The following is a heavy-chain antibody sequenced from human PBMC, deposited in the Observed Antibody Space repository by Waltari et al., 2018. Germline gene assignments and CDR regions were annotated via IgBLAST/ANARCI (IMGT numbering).Heavy chain of an antibody. CDR1: GFTFSSYE. CDR3: ARGSVEMVDAFDI. D-gene: IGHD2-8*01. Sequence: EVQLVESGGGLVQPGGSLRLSCAASGFTFSSYEMNWVRRAPGKGLEWVSYISSSGSTIYYADSVKGRFTISRDNAKNSLYLQMNSLRAEDTAVYYCARGSVEMVDAFDIWGQGTMVTVSS. V-gene: IGHV3-48*03. CDR2: ISSSGSTI. J-gene: IGHJ3*02.